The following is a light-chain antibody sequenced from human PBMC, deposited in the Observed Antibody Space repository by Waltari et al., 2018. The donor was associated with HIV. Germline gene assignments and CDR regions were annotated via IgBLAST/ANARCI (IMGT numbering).Light chain of an antibody. J-gene: IGLJ2*01. Sequence: QAVVTQEPSLSVPPGGTVTFTCASFTGRVTPPHSPYGFQQKAGQAPRTLTYDGDKRHPGTPGRFAGSITEGKAALTLTGAQPEDEATYHCLLSFHTVRVFGGGT. V-gene: IGLV7-46*01. CDR2: DGD. CDR1: TGRVTPPHS. CDR3: LLSFHTVRV.